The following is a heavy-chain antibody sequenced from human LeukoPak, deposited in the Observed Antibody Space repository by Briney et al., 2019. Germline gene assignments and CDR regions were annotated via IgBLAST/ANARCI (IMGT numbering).Heavy chain of an antibody. J-gene: IGHJ4*02. Sequence: GGSLRLSCAASGFTFSSYSMNWVRQDPGKGLEWVSYISSSSSTIYYADSVNGRFTTSRDNAKNSLYLQMNSLRAEDTAVYYCARDRRPDYFDYWGQGTLVTVSS. CDR1: GFTFSSYS. V-gene: IGHV3-48*04. CDR3: ARDRRPDYFDY. CDR2: ISSSSSTI.